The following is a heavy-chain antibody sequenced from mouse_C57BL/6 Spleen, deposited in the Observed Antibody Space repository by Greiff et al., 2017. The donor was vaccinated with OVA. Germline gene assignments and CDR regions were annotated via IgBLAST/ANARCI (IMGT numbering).Heavy chain of an antibody. CDR3: ARAYDGYSWFAY. J-gene: IGHJ3*01. CDR1: GFTFSDYG. D-gene: IGHD2-3*01. CDR2: ISRGSSTI. V-gene: IGHV5-17*01. Sequence: EVQLVESGGGLVKPGGSLKLSCAASGFTFSDYGMHWVRQAPEKGLEWVAYISRGSSTIYYADPVKGRFTISRDNAKNTLFLQMTSVRCGDTAMYYCARAYDGYSWFAYWGQGTLVTVSA.